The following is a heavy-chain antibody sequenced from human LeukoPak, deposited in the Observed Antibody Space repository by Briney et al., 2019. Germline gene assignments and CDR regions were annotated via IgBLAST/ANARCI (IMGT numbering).Heavy chain of an antibody. J-gene: IGHJ1*01. CDR2: ISWNSGSI. V-gene: IGHV3-9*01. CDR1: GFTFDDYA. D-gene: IGHD4-17*01. CDR3: AKGPTGYFQH. Sequence: GRSLRLSCAASGFTFDDYAMHWVRHAPGKGLEWVSGISWNSGSIGYADSVKGRFTISRDNAKNSLYLQMNSLRAEDTALYYCAKGPTGYFQHWGQGTLVTVST.